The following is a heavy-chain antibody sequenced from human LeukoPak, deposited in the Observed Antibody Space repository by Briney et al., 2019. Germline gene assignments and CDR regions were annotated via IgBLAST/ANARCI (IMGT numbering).Heavy chain of an antibody. D-gene: IGHD5-12*01. CDR1: GFTFSSYA. CDR3: AKAGYGGYLGGYFDY. Sequence: QAGRSLRLSCAASGFTFSSYAMSWVRQAPGKGLEWVSGISGSTYYAESVKGRFTISRDTSKNTLFLQMNSLRAEDTAVYFCAKAGYGGYLGGYFDYWGQGTLVTVSS. V-gene: IGHV3-23*01. J-gene: IGHJ4*02. CDR2: ISGST.